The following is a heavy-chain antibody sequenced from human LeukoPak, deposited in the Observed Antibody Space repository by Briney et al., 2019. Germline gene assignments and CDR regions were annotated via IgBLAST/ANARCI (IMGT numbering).Heavy chain of an antibody. J-gene: IGHJ5*02. V-gene: IGHV1-2*02. D-gene: IGHD2-21*01. CDR3: ARASIVVVIENWFDP. Sequence: ASVKVSCKASGYTFTGYYMHWVRQAPGQGLEWMGWINPNSGGTNYAQKFQGRVTMTRDTSISTAYMELSRLRSDDTAVYYCARASIVVVIENWFDPWGQGTLVTVSS. CDR1: GYTFTGYY. CDR2: INPNSGGT.